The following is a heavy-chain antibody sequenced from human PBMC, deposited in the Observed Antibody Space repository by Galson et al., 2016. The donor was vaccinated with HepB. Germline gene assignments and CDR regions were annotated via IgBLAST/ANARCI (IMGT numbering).Heavy chain of an antibody. CDR2: MGRDGVNR. Sequence: SLRLSCAASGFMFNRYGMHWVRQAPGKGLEWVAVMGRDGVNRFYGGSVKGRFTISRDNSKNTLDLQMNSLRAEDTALYYCVRDDDKSGNNLDYWGQGTLVTVSS. J-gene: IGHJ4*02. CDR3: VRDDDKSGNNLDY. CDR1: GFMFNRYG. V-gene: IGHV3-33*01. D-gene: IGHD1/OR15-1a*01.